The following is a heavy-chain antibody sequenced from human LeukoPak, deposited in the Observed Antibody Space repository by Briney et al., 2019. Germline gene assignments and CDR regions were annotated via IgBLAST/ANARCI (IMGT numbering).Heavy chain of an antibody. CDR1: GFTFSSYA. CDR2: ISGGGDIT. CDR3: VALLRGIGY. Sequence: GGSLRLSCAASGFTFSSYAMTWVRQAPGKGLEWVSAISGGGDITSYADSVKGRFTISRDNSKNTLYLQMNSLRTDDTAVYYCVALLRGIGYWGQGTLVTVSS. V-gene: IGHV3-23*01. D-gene: IGHD3-10*01. J-gene: IGHJ4*02.